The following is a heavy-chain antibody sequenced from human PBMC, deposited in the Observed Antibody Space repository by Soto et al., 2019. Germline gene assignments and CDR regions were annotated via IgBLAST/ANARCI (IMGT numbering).Heavy chain of an antibody. D-gene: IGHD3-22*01. Sequence: SETLSLTCAVSGGSVNTAGYSWSWIRQPPGKGLEWIGYIYHSGSAYYNPSLKSRVTISLDRSNNHFSLKLISVTAADTAVYYCARVPIYYDSSGYYHYGTFDIWDQGTMVTVSS. V-gene: IGHV4-30-2*01. CDR3: ARVPIYYDSSGYYHYGTFDI. J-gene: IGHJ3*02. CDR1: GGSVNTAGYS. CDR2: IYHSGSA.